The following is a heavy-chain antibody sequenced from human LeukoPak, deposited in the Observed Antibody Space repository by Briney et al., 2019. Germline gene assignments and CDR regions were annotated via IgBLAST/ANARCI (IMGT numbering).Heavy chain of an antibody. J-gene: IGHJ4*02. V-gene: IGHV1-8*01. Sequence: ASVKVSCKASGYTFTSYDINWVRQATGQGLEWMGWMNPNSGNTGYAQKFQGRVTMTRDTSISTAYMELSGLTSEDSAVYYCARGRGSGSGWRRFDYWGQGTLVTVSS. CDR1: GYTFTSYD. CDR2: MNPNSGNT. D-gene: IGHD6-19*01. CDR3: ARGRGSGSGWRRFDY.